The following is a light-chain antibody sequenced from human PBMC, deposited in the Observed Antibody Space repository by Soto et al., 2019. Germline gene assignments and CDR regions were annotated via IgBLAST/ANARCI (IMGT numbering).Light chain of an antibody. CDR1: SSDVGGYNY. CDR2: EVS. V-gene: IGLV2-14*01. CDR3: SSYTSSSNLGV. J-gene: IGLJ2*01. Sequence: QSVLTQPASVSGSPGQSITISCTGTSSDVGGYNYVSWYQQHPGKAPKLMIYEVSNRPSGVSNRCSGSKSGNTASLTISGLQAEDEADYYCSSYTSSSNLGVFGGGTKLTVL.